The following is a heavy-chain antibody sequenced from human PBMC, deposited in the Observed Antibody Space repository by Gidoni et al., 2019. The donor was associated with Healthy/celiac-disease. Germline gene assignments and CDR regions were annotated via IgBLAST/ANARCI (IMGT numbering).Heavy chain of an antibody. CDR3: ARILEPQPDY. V-gene: IGHV1-3*01. Sequence: KFQGRVTITRDTSASTAYMELSSLRSEDTAVYYCARILEPQPDYWGQGTLVTVSS. D-gene: IGHD1-1*01. J-gene: IGHJ4*02.